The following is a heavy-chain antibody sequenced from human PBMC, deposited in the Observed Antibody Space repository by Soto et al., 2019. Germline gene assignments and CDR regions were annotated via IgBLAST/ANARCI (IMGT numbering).Heavy chain of an antibody. CDR1: GFTFSNAW. J-gene: IGHJ4*02. CDR3: SRSLDS. V-gene: IGHV3-7*01. CDR2: INPDGSEK. Sequence: RRLSCAASGFTFSNAWMDWVRQAPGKGLEWVANINPDGSEKHSVDSVKGRFTISRDNAKNSLYLQMSSLTAEDSALYYCSRSLDSWGQGTRVT.